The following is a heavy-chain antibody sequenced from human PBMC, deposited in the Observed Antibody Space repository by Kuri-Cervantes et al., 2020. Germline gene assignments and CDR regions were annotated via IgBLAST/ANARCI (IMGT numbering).Heavy chain of an antibody. D-gene: IGHD3-22*01. CDR1: GFTFSSYN. CDR2: ISSSGSII. V-gene: IGHV3-48*01. J-gene: IGHJ4*02. Sequence: GESLKISCAASGFTFSSYNMNWVRQAPGEGLEWVSYISSSGSIIYYADSVKGRFTISRDNGKNSLYLQMNSLRAEDTAVYYCARGPVYDSSGYSTYWGQGTLVTVSS. CDR3: ARGPVYDSSGYSTY.